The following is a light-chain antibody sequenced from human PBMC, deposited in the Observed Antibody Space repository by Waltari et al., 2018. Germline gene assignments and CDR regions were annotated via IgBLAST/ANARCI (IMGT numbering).Light chain of an antibody. J-gene: IGLJ2*01. CDR2: KET. V-gene: IGLV3-25*03. CDR3: QSADSSGSVV. Sequence: SFELTQPPSLSVSPGQTARITCSGDALSKQYAHWHQQRPGLAPVLGIYKETERPSGIPERFSGSSSGTTVTLTISGVQAEDEADYYCQSADSSGSVVFGGGTKLTVL. CDR1: ALSKQY.